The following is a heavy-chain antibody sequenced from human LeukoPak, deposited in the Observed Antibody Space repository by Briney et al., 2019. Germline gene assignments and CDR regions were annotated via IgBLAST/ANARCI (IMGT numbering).Heavy chain of an antibody. J-gene: IGHJ4*02. CDR2: ISYDGSNK. D-gene: IGHD6-19*01. CDR3: ACLPSGIAVDPSDY. V-gene: IGHV3-30-3*01. CDR1: GFTFSSYA. Sequence: GGSLRLSCAASGFTFSSYAMHWVRQAPGKGLEWVAVISYDGSNKYYADSVKGRFTISRDNSKNTLYLQMNSLRAEDTAVYYCACLPSGIAVDPSDYWGQGTLVTVSS.